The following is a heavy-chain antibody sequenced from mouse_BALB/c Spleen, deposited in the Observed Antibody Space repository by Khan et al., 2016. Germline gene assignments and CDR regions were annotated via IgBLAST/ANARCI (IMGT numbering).Heavy chain of an antibody. CDR1: GYTFTNYG. J-gene: IGHJ3*01. D-gene: IGHD1-1*01. CDR2: INTYTGEP. Sequence: QIQLVQSGPELKKPGETVKISCKASGYTFTNYGMNWVKQAPGKGLKWMGWINTYTGEPTYADDFKGRFAFSLETSASTAYLQINNLKNEDTATYFCAREYGTSYGWFAYWGQGTLVSVSA. V-gene: IGHV9-3-1*01. CDR3: AREYGTSYGWFAY.